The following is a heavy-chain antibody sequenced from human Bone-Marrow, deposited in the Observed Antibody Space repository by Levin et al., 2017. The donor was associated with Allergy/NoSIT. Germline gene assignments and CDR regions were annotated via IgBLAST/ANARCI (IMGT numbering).Heavy chain of an antibody. Sequence: SQTLSLTCTVSGGSISSGGYYWSWIRQHPGKGLEWIGYIYYSGSTYYNPSLKSRVTISVDTSKNQFSLKLSSVTAADTAVYYCARAYRTHESLVLYPIWSGLIAKGLAFDIWGQGTMVTVSS. CDR2: IYYSGST. CDR3: ARAYRTHESLVLYPIWSGLIAKGLAFDI. D-gene: IGHD3-3*01. CDR1: GGSISSGGYY. J-gene: IGHJ3*02. V-gene: IGHV4-31*03.